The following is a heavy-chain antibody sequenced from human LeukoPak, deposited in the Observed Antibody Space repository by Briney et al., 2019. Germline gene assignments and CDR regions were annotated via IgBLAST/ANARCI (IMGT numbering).Heavy chain of an antibody. CDR3: ARLYGTFLEWSPYFGY. D-gene: IGHD3-3*02. Sequence: GGSLSLSCVASGFTVSSNFMSWVRQAPGKGLEWVSVIYSGGSTYYADSVKGRFTISRHNSKNTLYLQMNSLRAEDTAVYYCARLYGTFLEWSPYFGYWGQGTLVTVSS. CDR1: GFTVSSNF. CDR2: IYSGGST. V-gene: IGHV3-53*04. J-gene: IGHJ4*02.